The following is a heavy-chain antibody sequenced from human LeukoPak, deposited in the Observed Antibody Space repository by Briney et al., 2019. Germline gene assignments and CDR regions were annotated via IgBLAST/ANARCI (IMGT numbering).Heavy chain of an antibody. CDR2: IYYSGST. CDR3: ARVVRGVIQENWFDP. CDR1: GGSISSYY. D-gene: IGHD3-10*01. V-gene: IGHV4-59*01. Sequence: SETLSLTCTVSGGSISSYYWSWIRQPPGKGLEWIGYIYYSGSTNYNPSLKRRVTISVDTSKNQFSLKLSSVTAADTAVYYCARVVRGVIQENWFDPWGQGTLVTVSS. J-gene: IGHJ5*02.